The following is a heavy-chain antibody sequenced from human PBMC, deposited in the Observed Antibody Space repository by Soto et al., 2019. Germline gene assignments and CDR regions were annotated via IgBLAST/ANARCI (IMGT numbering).Heavy chain of an antibody. J-gene: IGHJ6*02. D-gene: IGHD2-2*02. CDR2: IIPIFGTA. CDR3: ARGDIVVVPAAIGVDYYYYGMDV. V-gene: IGHV1-69*06. Sequence: SVKVSCKASGGTFSSYAISWVRQAPGQGLEWMGGIIPIFGTANYAQKFQGRVTITADKSTSTDYMELSSLRSEDTAVYYCARGDIVVVPAAIGVDYYYYGMDVWGQGTTVTVSS. CDR1: GGTFSSYA.